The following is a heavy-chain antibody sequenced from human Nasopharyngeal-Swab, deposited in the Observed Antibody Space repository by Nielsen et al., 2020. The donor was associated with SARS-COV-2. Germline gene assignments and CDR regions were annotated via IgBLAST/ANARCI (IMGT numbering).Heavy chain of an antibody. V-gene: IGHV3-23*01. CDR2: IASTSGNT. CDR3: AKGAAARIFHWYFDL. J-gene: IGHJ2*01. D-gene: IGHD2-15*01. Sequence: GGSLRLSCTASGFTFNNYDMHWVRQAAGEGLEWVSAIASTSGNTFYADSVKGRFTISRDNSKNTVYLEMNSLRDDDTAVYYCAKGAAARIFHWYFDLWGRGTRLTVSS. CDR1: GFTFNNYD.